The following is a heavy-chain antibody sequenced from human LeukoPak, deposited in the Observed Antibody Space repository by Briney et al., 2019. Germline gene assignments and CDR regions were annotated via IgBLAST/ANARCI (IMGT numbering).Heavy chain of an antibody. V-gene: IGHV3-21*01. D-gene: IGHD3-3*01. CDR3: ARSGLRFLEWSPWDY. J-gene: IGHJ4*02. CDR1: GFTFSSYS. Sequence: GGSLRLSCAASGFTFSSYSMNWVRQAPGKGLEWVSSISSSSSYIYYADSVKGRFTISRDNAKNSLYLQMNSLRAEDTAVYYCARSGLRFLEWSPWDYWGQGTLVTVSS. CDR2: ISSSSSYI.